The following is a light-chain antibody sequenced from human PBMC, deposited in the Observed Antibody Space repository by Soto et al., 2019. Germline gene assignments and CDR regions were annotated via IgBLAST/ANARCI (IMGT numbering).Light chain of an antibody. CDR2: DVN. CDR3: CAYACSYSLV. J-gene: IGLJ2*01. CDR1: SSDVGAYNY. V-gene: IGLV2-11*01. Sequence: QSALTQPRSVSGSPGQSVAISCTGTSSDVGAYNYVSWYQQHPGKAPKVMIYDVNKRPSGVPDRFSGSKSDNTASLTISGLQAEDEADYYCCAYACSYSLVFGGGTKLTVL.